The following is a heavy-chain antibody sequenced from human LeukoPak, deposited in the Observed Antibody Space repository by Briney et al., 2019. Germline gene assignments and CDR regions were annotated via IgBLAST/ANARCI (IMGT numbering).Heavy chain of an antibody. V-gene: IGHV4-30-2*01. D-gene: IGHD3-10*01. Sequence: PSETLSLTCAVSGGSISSGGHSWSWIRQPPGKGLEWIGYIYHSGSTYYNPSLKSRVTISVDRSKNQFSLKLSSVTAADTAVYYCARNTMVRASRDRAYYSDYWGQGTLVTVSS. CDR1: GGSISSGGHS. J-gene: IGHJ4*02. CDR2: IYHSGST. CDR3: ARNTMVRASRDRAYYSDY.